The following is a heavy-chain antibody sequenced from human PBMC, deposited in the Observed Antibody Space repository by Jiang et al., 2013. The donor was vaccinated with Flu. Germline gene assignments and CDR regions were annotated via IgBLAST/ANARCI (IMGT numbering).Heavy chain of an antibody. D-gene: IGHD2-2*01. V-gene: IGHV4-59*01. J-gene: IGHJ5*02. CDR2: IYYSGST. CDR3: ARVWGYCSSTSCFKGHWFDP. Sequence: ISSYYWSWIRQPPGKGLEWIGYIYYSGSTNYNPSLKSRVTISVDTSKNQFSLKLSSVTAADTAVYYCARVWGYCSSTSCFKGHWFDPWGQGTLVTVSS. CDR1: ISSYY.